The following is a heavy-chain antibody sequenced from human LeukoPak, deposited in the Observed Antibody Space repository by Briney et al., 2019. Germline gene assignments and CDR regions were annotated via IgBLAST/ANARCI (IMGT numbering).Heavy chain of an antibody. CDR2: IYYSGST. D-gene: IGHD6-19*01. J-gene: IGHJ4*02. Sequence: SETLSLTCTVSGGSVSSGSYYWSWIRQPPGKGLEWIGYIYYSGSTNYNPSLKSRVTISVDTSKNQFSLKLSSVTAADTAVYYCAREVHAEAGQYYFDYWGQGTLVTVSS. CDR3: AREVHAEAGQYYFDY. V-gene: IGHV4-61*01. CDR1: GGSVSSGSYY.